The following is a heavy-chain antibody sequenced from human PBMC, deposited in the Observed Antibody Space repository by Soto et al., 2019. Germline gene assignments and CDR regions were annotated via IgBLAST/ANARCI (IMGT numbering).Heavy chain of an antibody. Sequence: SETLSLTCDVYGGSFSDYIWTWIRQTPGKGLQWIGQINHSGSANYNPSLKSRVTISVHTSSSQFSLELSSVTAADTAVYYCARGLISGSHYSGGWYSFDSWVQGTQVT. D-gene: IGHD1-26*01. CDR2: INHSGSA. CDR1: GGSFSDYI. V-gene: IGHV4-34*01. CDR3: ARGLISGSHYSGGWYSFDS. J-gene: IGHJ4*02.